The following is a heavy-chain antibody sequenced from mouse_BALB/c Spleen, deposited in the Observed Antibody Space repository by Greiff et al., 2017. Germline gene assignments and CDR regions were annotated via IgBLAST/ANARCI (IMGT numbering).Heavy chain of an antibody. CDR3: ANYYGSSSWYFDV. D-gene: IGHD1-1*01. J-gene: IGHJ1*01. CDR1: GYSITSGYY. Sequence: EVQLKESGPGLVKPSQSLSLTCSVTGYSITSGYYWNWIRQFPGNKLEWMGYISYDGSNNYNPSLKNRISITRDTSKNQFFLKLNSVTTEDTATYYCANYYGSSSWYFDVWGAGTTVTVSS. CDR2: ISYDGSN. V-gene: IGHV3-6*02.